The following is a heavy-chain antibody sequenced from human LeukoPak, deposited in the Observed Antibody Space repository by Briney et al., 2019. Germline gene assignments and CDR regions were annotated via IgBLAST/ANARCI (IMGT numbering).Heavy chain of an antibody. V-gene: IGHV3-48*03. Sequence: GGSLRLSCAASGFTFSSYEMNWVRQAPGKGLEWVSYISSSGYTIYYADSVKGRFTIPRDNSKNTLYLQMNSLRTDDTAVFFCAKEIWPTVTTPGHTYFDYWGQGTLVTVSS. CDR3: AKEIWPTVTTPGHTYFDY. D-gene: IGHD4-17*01. J-gene: IGHJ4*02. CDR1: GFTFSSYE. CDR2: ISSSGYTI.